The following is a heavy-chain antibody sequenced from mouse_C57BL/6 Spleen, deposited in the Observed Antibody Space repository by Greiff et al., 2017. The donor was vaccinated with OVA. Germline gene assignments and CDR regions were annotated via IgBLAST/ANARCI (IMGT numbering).Heavy chain of an antibody. V-gene: IGHV1-26*01. CDR1: GYTFTDYY. Sequence: VQLQQSGPELVKPGASVKISCKASGYTFTDYYMNWVKQSHGKSLEWIGDINPNNGGTSYNQKFKGKATLTVDKSSSTAYMELRSLTSEDSAVYYCARWYYGSSYGYYAMDYWGQGTSVTVSS. D-gene: IGHD1-1*01. J-gene: IGHJ4*01. CDR2: INPNNGGT. CDR3: ARWYYGSSYGYYAMDY.